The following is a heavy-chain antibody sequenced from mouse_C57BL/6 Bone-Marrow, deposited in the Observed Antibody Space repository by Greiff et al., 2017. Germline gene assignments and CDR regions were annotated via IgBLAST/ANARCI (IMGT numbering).Heavy chain of an antibody. D-gene: IGHD1-1*01. V-gene: IGHV5-6*01. Sequence: EVKLVESGGDLVKPGGSLKLSCAASGFTFSSYGMSWVRQTPDKRLEWVATISSGGSYTNYPDSVKGRFPISRDNAKNTLYLQMSSLKSEDTAMYYCASHYYGSSYHYFDYWGQGTTLTVSS. J-gene: IGHJ2*01. CDR2: ISSGGSYT. CDR3: ASHYYGSSYHYFDY. CDR1: GFTFSSYG.